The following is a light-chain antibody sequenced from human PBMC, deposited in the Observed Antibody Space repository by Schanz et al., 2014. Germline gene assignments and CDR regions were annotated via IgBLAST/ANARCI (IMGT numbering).Light chain of an antibody. CDR2: GAS. V-gene: IGKV3-15*01. CDR3: QQYNYWPRT. J-gene: IGKJ1*01. CDR1: QSVSSK. Sequence: EIVMTQSPATLSVSPGERATLSCRASQSVSSKLAWYQQEPGQAPRLLIYGASTRATGVPARFSGSGSGTEFTLTISSPQSEDFAIYFCQQYNYWPRTFGQGTKVEIK.